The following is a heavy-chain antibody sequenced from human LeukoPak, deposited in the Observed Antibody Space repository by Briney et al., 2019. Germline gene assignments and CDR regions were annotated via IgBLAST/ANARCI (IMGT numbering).Heavy chain of an antibody. V-gene: IGHV4-34*01. Sequence: SETLSLTCAVYGGSFSGYYWSWIRQPPGKGLEWIGEINHSGSTNYNPSLKSRVTISVDTSKTQFSLKLSSVTAADTAVYYCARVPRIAVARHYYYYGMDVWGQGTTVTVSS. J-gene: IGHJ6*02. CDR1: GGSFSGYY. CDR3: ARVPRIAVARHYYYYGMDV. CDR2: INHSGST. D-gene: IGHD6-19*01.